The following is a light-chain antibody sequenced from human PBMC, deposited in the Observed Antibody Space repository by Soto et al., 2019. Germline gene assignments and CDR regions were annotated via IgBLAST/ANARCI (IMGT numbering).Light chain of an antibody. CDR3: QLYGSSRWT. Sequence: IVLRKSPATLSLSQGERATLSCRASQSVSESLAWYQQKPGQAPRLLIYGASSRATGIPDRFSGSGSGTDFTLTISRLEPEDFAVYYCQLYGSSRWTFGQGTKVDIK. J-gene: IGKJ1*01. CDR2: GAS. V-gene: IGKV3-20*01. CDR1: QSVSES.